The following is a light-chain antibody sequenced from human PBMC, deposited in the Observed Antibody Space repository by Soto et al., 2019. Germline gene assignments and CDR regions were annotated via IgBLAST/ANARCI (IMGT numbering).Light chain of an antibody. Sequence: QSALTQPASVSGSPGQSITISCTGTSSDVGGYNYVSWYQQHPGKAPKLMIYDGSNRPSGVSNRFYGSKSGNTASLTISGLQAEDEADYYCSSYTSSSTLVFGGGTKLTVL. J-gene: IGLJ2*01. V-gene: IGLV2-14*01. CDR2: DGS. CDR3: SSYTSSSTLV. CDR1: SSDVGGYNY.